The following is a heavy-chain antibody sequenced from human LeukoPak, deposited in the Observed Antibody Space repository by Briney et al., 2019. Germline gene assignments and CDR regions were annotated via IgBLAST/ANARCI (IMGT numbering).Heavy chain of an antibody. CDR1: GFTFSNYA. CDR3: AKGGSITAAGSGGYFDY. V-gene: IGHV3-23*01. D-gene: IGHD6-25*01. J-gene: IGHJ4*02. CDR2: VSGGGGTA. Sequence: GGSLRLSCATPGFTFSNYAMSWVRQAPGKGLEWVSGVSGGGGTAYYADSVKGRFTLSRDNSKNTLYLQMNSLTAEDTAIYHCAKGGSITAAGSGGYFDYWGQGTLVTVSS.